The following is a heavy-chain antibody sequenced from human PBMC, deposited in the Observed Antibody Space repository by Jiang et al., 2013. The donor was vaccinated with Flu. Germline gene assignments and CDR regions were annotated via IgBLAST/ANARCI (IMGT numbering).Heavy chain of an antibody. CDR1: GFTFSTYG. CDR3: ARDLSGSVGYAFLDY. Sequence: VQLVESGGGVVQPGRSLRLSCAASGFTFSTYGMHWVRQAPGKGLEWVAVIWYDGGKQYYSDSVRGRFSISRDNSKDTLYLQMDSLRAEDTALYYCARDLSGSVGYAFLDYWGQGTRSPSPQ. D-gene: IGHD3-10*01. CDR2: IWYDGGKQ. J-gene: IGHJ4*02. V-gene: IGHV3-33*01.